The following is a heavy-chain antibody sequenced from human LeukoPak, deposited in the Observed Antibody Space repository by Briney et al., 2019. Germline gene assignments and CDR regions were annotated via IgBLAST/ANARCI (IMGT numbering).Heavy chain of an antibody. J-gene: IGHJ4*02. CDR2: IRYDGSNK. Sequence: GGSLRLSCAASGFTFSSYGMHRVRQAPGKGLEWVAFIRYDGSNKYYADSVKGRFTISRDNSKNTLYLQMNSLRAEETAVYYCAKVGIQNHPQRAFDYWGQGSLVTASS. CDR3: AKVGIQNHPQRAFDY. V-gene: IGHV3-30*02. D-gene: IGHD6-25*01. CDR1: GFTFSSYG.